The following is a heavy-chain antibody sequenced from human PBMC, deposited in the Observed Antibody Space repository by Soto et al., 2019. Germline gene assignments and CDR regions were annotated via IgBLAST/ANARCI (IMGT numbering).Heavy chain of an antibody. CDR2: INQDGSES. CDR1: GLALSSYW. V-gene: IGHV3-7*01. J-gene: IGHJ4*02. D-gene: IGHD2-2*01. Sequence: EVQLVESGGGLVQPGGSLRLSCVVSGLALSSYWIRWVRQDPGKGLEWVANINQDGSESYYVDSVKGRFTIYRDNAKNSLYLQMTSLRAEDTAVYYCARPARECNSPCCANWGQGTLVTVSS. CDR3: ARPARECNSPCCAN.